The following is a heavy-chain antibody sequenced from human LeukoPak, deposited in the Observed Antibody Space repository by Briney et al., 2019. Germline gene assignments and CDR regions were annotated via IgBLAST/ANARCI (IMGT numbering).Heavy chain of an antibody. CDR3: VREMDDSNSFDS. J-gene: IGHJ4*02. V-gene: IGHV5-51*01. CDR1: GYSFTSHW. CDR2: INPGDSDT. D-gene: IGHD4-11*01. Sequence: ESLKISCKGSGYSFTSHWIGWVRQLPGKGLEYMGIINPGDSDTRYSPSFQGQVTISADRSISTAYLQWSSLKASDTAMYYCVREMDDSNSFDSWGQGTLVTVSS.